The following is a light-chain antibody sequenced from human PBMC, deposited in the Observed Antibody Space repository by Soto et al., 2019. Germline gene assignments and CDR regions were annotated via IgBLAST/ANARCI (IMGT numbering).Light chain of an antibody. Sequence: QSVLTQPPSLSASPGQPVTISCSGSSSNIGGNSVSWYQQLPGTAPKLLIYDDNKRPSGIPDRFSGSKSGTSATLGITGFQTGDEADYYCGSWDSSLSAYVFGTGTKVTVL. V-gene: IGLV1-51*01. CDR2: DDN. CDR1: SSNIGGNS. J-gene: IGLJ1*01. CDR3: GSWDSSLSAYV.